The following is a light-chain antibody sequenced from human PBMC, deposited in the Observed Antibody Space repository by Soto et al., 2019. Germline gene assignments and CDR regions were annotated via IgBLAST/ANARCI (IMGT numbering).Light chain of an antibody. CDR1: QSVSSSY. V-gene: IGKV3-20*01. CDR3: QQYGSSPFT. J-gene: IGKJ3*01. Sequence: EIVLTQSPGTLSLSPGERATLSCRASQSVSSSYLAWYQQKPGQAPRLLIYGASSRATGIPERFSGSGSGTDSTLTISRLEPEDLAVYYCQQYGSSPFTFGPGTKVDVK. CDR2: GAS.